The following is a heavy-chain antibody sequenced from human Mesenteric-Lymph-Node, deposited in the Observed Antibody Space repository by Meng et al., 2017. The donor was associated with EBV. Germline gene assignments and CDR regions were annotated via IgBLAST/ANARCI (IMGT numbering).Heavy chain of an antibody. D-gene: IGHD4-11*01. J-gene: IGHJ4*02. CDR3: VSYDYGNYVSFDS. V-gene: IGHV4-39*01. CDR1: GASISSGSYY. Sequence: LQVRGARPGLVEPSGTGSLTCTVAGASISSGSYYWGWIRQPPGKGLEWIGSIYYRGSTYYNPSLRSRVTISVDTSKNHFSLKLSSVTAADTAMYYCVSYDYGNYVSFDSWGQGILVTVSS. CDR2: IYYRGST.